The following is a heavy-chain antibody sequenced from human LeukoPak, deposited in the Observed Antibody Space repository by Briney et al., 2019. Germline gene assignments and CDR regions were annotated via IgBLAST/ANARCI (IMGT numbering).Heavy chain of an antibody. CDR1: GFTFSRYG. J-gene: IGHJ5*02. D-gene: IGHD6-19*01. CDR2: ISYDGHNE. Sequence: HPGGSLRLSCAASGFTFSRYGLHWVRQAPGKGLEWVAVISYDGHNEYYSDSVKGRFTISRDNSKNTLYLQLNSLRAEDTGVYYCAKDSGIAVAAGGDNWFDPWGQGALVTVSS. V-gene: IGHV3-30*18. CDR3: AKDSGIAVAAGGDNWFDP.